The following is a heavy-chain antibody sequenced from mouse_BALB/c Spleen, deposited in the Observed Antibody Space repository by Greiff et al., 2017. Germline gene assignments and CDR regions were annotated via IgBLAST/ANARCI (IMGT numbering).Heavy chain of an antibody. CDR1: GYTFTSYW. Sequence: VQLQQPGAELVKPGASVKLSCKASGYTFTSYWMHWVKQRPGQGLEWIGEINPSNGRTNYNEKFKSKATLTVDKSSSTAYMQLSSLTSEDSAVYYCARRGGTLYFDVWGAGTTVTVSS. CDR2: INPSNGRT. CDR3: ARRGGTLYFDV. V-gene: IGHV1S81*02. J-gene: IGHJ1*01. D-gene: IGHD4-1*01.